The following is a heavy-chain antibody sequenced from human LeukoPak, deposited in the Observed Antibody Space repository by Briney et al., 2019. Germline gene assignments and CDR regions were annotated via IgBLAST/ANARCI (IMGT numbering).Heavy chain of an antibody. CDR3: ARARGRSINDAFDI. CDR2: ISYDGSNK. V-gene: IGHV3-30*03. CDR1: GFTFSSYG. D-gene: IGHD3-16*01. J-gene: IGHJ3*02. Sequence: GGSLRLSCAASGFTFSSYGMQWVRQAPDKGLEWVAVISYDGSNKYYADSVKGRFTISRDNAKNSLFLQMNSLRAEDTAVYYCARARGRSINDAFDIWGQGTMVTVSS.